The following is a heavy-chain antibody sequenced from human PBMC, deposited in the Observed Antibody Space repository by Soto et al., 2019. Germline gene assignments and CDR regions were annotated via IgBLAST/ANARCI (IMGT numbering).Heavy chain of an antibody. CDR1: GFTFSSYG. D-gene: IGHD6-13*01. Sequence: LRLSCAASGFTFSSYGMHWVRQAPGKGLEWVAVIWYDGSNKYYADSVKGRFTISRDNSKNTLYLQMNSLRAEDTAVYYCARDWFGAAGTLRYYYGMDVWGQGTTVTVSS. CDR2: IWYDGSNK. J-gene: IGHJ6*02. V-gene: IGHV3-33*01. CDR3: ARDWFGAAGTLRYYYGMDV.